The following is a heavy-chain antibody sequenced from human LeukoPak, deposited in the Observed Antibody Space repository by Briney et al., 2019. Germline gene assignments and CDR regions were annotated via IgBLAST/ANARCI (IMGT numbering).Heavy chain of an antibody. CDR2: IYYSGST. J-gene: IGHJ2*01. D-gene: IGHD4-17*01. CDR3: ARHDYGDYLFDL. CDR1: GGSISSYY. Sequence: SETLSLTCTVSGGSISSYYWSWIRQPPGKGLEWIGYIYYSGSTNYNPSLKSRVTISVDTSKNQFSLKLGSVTAADTAVYYCARHDYGDYLFDLWGRGTLVTVSS. V-gene: IGHV4-59*08.